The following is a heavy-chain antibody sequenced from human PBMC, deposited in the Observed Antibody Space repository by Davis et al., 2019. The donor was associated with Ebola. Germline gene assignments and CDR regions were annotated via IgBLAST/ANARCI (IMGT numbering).Heavy chain of an antibody. J-gene: IGHJ3*02. CDR2: IYYSGDT. Sequence: SETLSLTCAVSGDSIRDYYWSWFRQPPGKGLQWIGVIYYSGDTHYNPSLKSRVTMSVDTSENQFSLKLNSVTAEDTAIYYCARRERDAFDIWGQGAMVTASS. V-gene: IGHV4-59*08. CDR3: ARRERDAFDI. CDR1: GDSIRDYY.